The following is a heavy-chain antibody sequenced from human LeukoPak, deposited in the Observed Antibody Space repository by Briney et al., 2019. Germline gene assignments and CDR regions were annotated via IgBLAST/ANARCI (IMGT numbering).Heavy chain of an antibody. CDR1: GFTFSSYA. CDR2: FSGSGGNT. CDR3: AKDPRGLTAGLDY. J-gene: IGHJ4*02. Sequence: GGSLRLSCAASGFTFSSYAMSWVRQAPGRGLEWVSAFSGSGGNTYYADSVKGRFTISRDNSKNTLYLQMNSLRAEDTAVYYCAKDPRGLTAGLDYWGQGTLVTVSS. V-gene: IGHV3-23*01. D-gene: IGHD6-13*01.